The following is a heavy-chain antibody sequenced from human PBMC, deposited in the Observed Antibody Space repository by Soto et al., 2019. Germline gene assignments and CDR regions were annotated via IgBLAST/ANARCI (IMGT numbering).Heavy chain of an antibody. CDR3: AGNTWSSWSTFGP. J-gene: IGHJ5*02. Sequence: SETLSLTCTVSGGSVSSGIYYWSWIRQPPGKGLEWIGYIYYTGSTNYNPSLKSRVTISVDTSKNQFSLKLSSVTAADTAVYYSAGNTWSSWSTFGPWGQGTLGTVSS. CDR1: GGSVSSGIYY. V-gene: IGHV4-61*01. CDR2: IYYTGST. D-gene: IGHD6-13*01.